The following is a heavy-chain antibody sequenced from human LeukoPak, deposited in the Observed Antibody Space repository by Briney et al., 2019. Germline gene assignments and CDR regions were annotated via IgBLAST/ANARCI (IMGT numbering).Heavy chain of an antibody. J-gene: IGHJ6*03. CDR3: ARARYFDFRYYYMDV. CDR1: GYTFTGYY. CDR2: INPNSGGT. D-gene: IGHD3-9*01. V-gene: IGHV1-2*02. Sequence: ASVKVSCKASGYTFTGYYMHWVRQAPGQGLEWMGWINPNSGGTNYAQKFQGRVTMTRDTSISTAYMELSRLRSDDTAVYYCARARYFDFRYYYMDVWGKGTTVTISS.